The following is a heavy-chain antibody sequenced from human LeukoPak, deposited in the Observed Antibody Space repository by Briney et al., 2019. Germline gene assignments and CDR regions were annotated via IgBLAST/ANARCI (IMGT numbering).Heavy chain of an antibody. CDR1: GGTFSSYA. V-gene: IGHV1-69*04. J-gene: IGHJ6*02. CDR2: IIPILGIA. Sequence: GASVKVSCKASGGTFSSYAISWVRQAPGQGLEWMGRIIPILGIANYAQKFQGRVTVTADKSTSTAYMELSSLRSEDTAVYYCARDHTAIRSDYYYYGMDVWGQGTTVTVSS. D-gene: IGHD5-18*01. CDR3: ARDHTAIRSDYYYYGMDV.